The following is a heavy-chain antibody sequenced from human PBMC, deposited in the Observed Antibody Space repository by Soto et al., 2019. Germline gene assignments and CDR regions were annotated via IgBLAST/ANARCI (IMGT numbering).Heavy chain of an antibody. CDR2: IKSKSDGGTT. V-gene: IGHV3-15*07. J-gene: IGHJ4*01. CDR1: GFTFSNAW. CDR3: ARSYHTYYFDY. Sequence: EVQLVESGGGLVKPGRSLRLSCGGSGFTFSNAWMNWVRQAPGKGLEWVGRIKSKSDGGTTDYATPVKGRFTISRDDSKNMLYLQMTRLNTEDTAMYYCARSYHTYYFDYWGRGTLVTVSS. D-gene: IGHD3-10*01.